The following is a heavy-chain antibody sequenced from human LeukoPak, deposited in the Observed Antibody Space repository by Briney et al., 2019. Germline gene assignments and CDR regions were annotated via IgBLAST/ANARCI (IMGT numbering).Heavy chain of an antibody. D-gene: IGHD2-2*01. Sequence: SVKVSCKASGGTFSSYAISWVRQAPGQGLERMGRIIPILGIANYAQKFQGRVTITADKSTSTAYMELSSLRSEDTAVYYCASLYCSSTSCYLLDPWGQGTLVTVSS. CDR2: IIPILGIA. J-gene: IGHJ5*02. V-gene: IGHV1-69*04. CDR1: GGTFSSYA. CDR3: ASLYCSSTSCYLLDP.